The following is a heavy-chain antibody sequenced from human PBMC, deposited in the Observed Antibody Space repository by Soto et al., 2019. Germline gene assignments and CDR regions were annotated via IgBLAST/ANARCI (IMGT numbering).Heavy chain of an antibody. Sequence: SGPTLVNPTQTLTLTCTFSGFSLSTSGVGGGWIRQPPGKALEWLALIYWDDDKRYSPSLKSRLTITNDTSKNQVLLTMTNTDPVDTASYYCAGLDLAGFGELSLDVWGQGTTVTVSS. V-gene: IGHV2-5*02. CDR3: AGLDLAGFGELSLDV. J-gene: IGHJ6*02. CDR2: IYWDDDK. CDR1: GFSLSTSGVG. D-gene: IGHD3-10*01.